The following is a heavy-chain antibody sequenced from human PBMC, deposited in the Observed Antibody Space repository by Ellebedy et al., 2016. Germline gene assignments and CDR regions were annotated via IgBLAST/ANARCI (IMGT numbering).Heavy chain of an antibody. CDR3: AKALLRHPLDAFDI. CDR1: GFTFSSYG. V-gene: IGHV3-30*18. CDR2: ISYDGSNK. D-gene: IGHD3-3*01. J-gene: IGHJ3*02. Sequence: GESLKISXAASGFTFSSYGMHWVRQAPGKGLEWVAVISYDGSNKYYADSVKGRFTISRDNSKNTLYLQMNSLRAEDTAVYYCAKALLRHPLDAFDIWGQGTMVTVSS.